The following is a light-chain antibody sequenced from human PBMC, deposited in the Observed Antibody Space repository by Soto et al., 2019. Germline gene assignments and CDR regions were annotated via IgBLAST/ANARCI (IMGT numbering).Light chain of an antibody. CDR1: QRVVTSY. CDR3: QYYDESMWT. J-gene: IGKJ1*01. V-gene: IGKV3-20*01. Sequence: EIVLTQSPGTLSLSPGEGATLSCRASQRVVTSYLALYQQKYGQSPRLLIYGALYRAPGIPDRFSGSGSGTDFNLSISRLEPEDFAVYYCQYYDESMWTFGQGTKVEVK. CDR2: GAL.